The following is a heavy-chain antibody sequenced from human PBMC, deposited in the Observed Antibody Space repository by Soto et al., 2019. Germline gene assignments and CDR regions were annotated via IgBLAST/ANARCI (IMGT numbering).Heavy chain of an antibody. D-gene: IGHD6-6*01. Sequence: PSETLSLTCAASGYSISSGYYWGWIRQPPGKGLEWIGSIYHSGSTYYNPSLKSRVTISVDTSKNQFSLKLSSVTAADTAVYYCARHTIAAHWFDPWGQGTLVTVSS. CDR2: IYHSGST. J-gene: IGHJ5*02. V-gene: IGHV4-38-2*01. CDR1: GYSISSGYY. CDR3: ARHTIAAHWFDP.